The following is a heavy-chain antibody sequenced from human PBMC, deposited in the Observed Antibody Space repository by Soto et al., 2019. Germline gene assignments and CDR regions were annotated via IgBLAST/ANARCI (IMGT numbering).Heavy chain of an antibody. CDR2: ISYDGSLQ. CDR1: GFAFSSYG. V-gene: IGHV3-30*03. D-gene: IGHD5-18*01. CDR3: VSDRGYGHASVPYS. Sequence: QAQLVESGGGVVKPGRSLRLSCAASGFAFSSYGMHWVGQAPGTGLEWVAVISYDGSLQHYADSVKGRFTISRDNSKNMVLLQMSSLRAEDTAVYYCVSDRGYGHASVPYSWGQGTLVSVSS. J-gene: IGHJ4*02.